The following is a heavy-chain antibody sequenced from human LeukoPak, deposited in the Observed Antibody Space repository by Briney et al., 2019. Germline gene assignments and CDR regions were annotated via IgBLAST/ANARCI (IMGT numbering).Heavy chain of an antibody. CDR1: GFTFSSYE. CDR3: ARHGQAAAFDI. D-gene: IGHD6-25*01. CDR2: ISSSCRPI. V-gene: IGHV3-48*03. J-gene: IGHJ3*02. Sequence: PGGSLRLSCAASGFTFSSYEMNWVRQAPGKGLEWVSYISSSCRPIYYADSVKGRFTISRDNAKNSLYLQMNSLRAEDTAIYYCARHGQAAAFDIWGQGTIVPVSS.